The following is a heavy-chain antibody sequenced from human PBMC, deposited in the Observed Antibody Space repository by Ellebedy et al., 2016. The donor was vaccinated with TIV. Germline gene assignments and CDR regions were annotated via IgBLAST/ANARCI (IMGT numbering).Heavy chain of an antibody. Sequence: PGGSLRLSCAASGFTFSPYAMAWVRQAPGKGLEWVSGIVGSGAQKYADSVKGRFTISRDNFKRTVDLQMNSLRAEDTAVYFCAKDRTPGDGYWVFDQWGQGTLVTVSS. CDR2: IVGSGA. D-gene: IGHD5-18*01. J-gene: IGHJ4*02. V-gene: IGHV3-23*01. CDR1: GFTFSPYA. CDR3: AKDRTPGDGYWVFDQ.